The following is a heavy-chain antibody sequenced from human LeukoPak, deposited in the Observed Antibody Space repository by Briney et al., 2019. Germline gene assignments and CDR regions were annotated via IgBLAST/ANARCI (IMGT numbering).Heavy chain of an antibody. Sequence: PGRSLRLSCAASGFTFDDYAMHWVRQAPGKGLEWVSGISWNSGSIGYADSVKGRFTISRDNAKNSLYLQMNSLRAEDTALYYCAKAMGLDPGGSEDAFDIWGQGTMVTVSS. J-gene: IGHJ3*02. D-gene: IGHD3-10*01. V-gene: IGHV3-9*01. CDR3: AKAMGLDPGGSEDAFDI. CDR1: GFTFDDYA. CDR2: ISWNSGSI.